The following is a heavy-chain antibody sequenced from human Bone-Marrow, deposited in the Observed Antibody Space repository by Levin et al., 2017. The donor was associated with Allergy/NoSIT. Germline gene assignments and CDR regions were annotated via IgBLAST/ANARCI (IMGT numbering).Heavy chain of an antibody. CDR1: GFPLSTPGLG. D-gene: IGHD2-15*01. CDR3: ARRRGSDGSTYFDY. CDR2: IYWDDET. J-gene: IGHJ4*02. Sequence: GSGPTLVKPPQTLALTCSFSGFPLSTPGLGMGWIRQPPGKALEWLALIYWDDETRYSPSLKNRLTITRDTSKTQVVLIMTNMDPADTATYYCARRRGSDGSTYFDYWGQGTLVTVSS. V-gene: IGHV2-5*02.